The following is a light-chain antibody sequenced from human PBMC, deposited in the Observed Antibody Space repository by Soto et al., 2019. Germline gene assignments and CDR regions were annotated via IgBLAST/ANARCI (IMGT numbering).Light chain of an antibody. CDR2: GAS. V-gene: IGKV3-20*01. Sequence: EIVLTQSPGTLSLSPGERATLSYRASQSVSSNYLAWYQQKPGQAPRLLIYGASSRATGIPDRFSGSGSGTDFTLTIRRLEPEDFAVYYCQQYGSSYPWTFGQGTKLDIK. CDR1: QSVSSNY. CDR3: QQYGSSYPWT. J-gene: IGKJ1*01.